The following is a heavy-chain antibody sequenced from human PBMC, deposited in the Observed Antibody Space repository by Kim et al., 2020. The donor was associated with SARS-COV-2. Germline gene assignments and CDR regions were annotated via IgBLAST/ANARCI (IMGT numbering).Heavy chain of an antibody. CDR1: GGSISSYY. D-gene: IGHD3-10*01. V-gene: IGHV4-59*01. CDR2: IYYSGST. CDR3: ARDGWRYYGSGSYYNSRTYYYYGMDV. J-gene: IGHJ6*02. Sequence: SETLSLTCTVSGGSISSYYWSWIRQPPGKGLEWIGYIYYSGSTNYNPSLKSRVTISVDTSKNQFSLKLSSVTAADTAVYYCARDGWRYYGSGSYYNSRTYYYYGMDVWGQGTTVTVSS.